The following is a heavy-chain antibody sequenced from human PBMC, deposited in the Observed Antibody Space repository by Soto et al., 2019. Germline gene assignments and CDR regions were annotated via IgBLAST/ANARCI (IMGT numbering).Heavy chain of an antibody. J-gene: IGHJ5*02. CDR3: ARVYYYDSSGYSNWFDP. Sequence: QVQLVQSGAEVKKPGASVKVSCKASGYTFTSYGISWVRQAPGQGLEWMGWISAYNGNTNYAQKFQGRVTITRDTSASTAYMELSSLRSEDTAVYYCARVYYYDSSGYSNWFDPWGQGTLVTVSS. CDR1: GYTFTSYG. V-gene: IGHV1-18*01. CDR2: ISAYNGNT. D-gene: IGHD3-22*01.